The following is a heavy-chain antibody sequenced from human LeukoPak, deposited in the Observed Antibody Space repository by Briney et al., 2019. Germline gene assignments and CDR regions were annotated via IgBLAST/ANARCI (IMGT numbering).Heavy chain of an antibody. CDR1: GGSFSGYC. Sequence: SETLSLTCAVYGGSFSGYCWSWIRQPSGKGLEWIGEINHSGSTNYNPSLKSRVTISVDTSKNQFSLKLSSVTAADTAVYYCARRRVVVVPAANPWFDPWGQGTLVTVSS. V-gene: IGHV4-34*01. CDR2: INHSGST. D-gene: IGHD2-2*01. J-gene: IGHJ5*02. CDR3: ARRRVVVVPAANPWFDP.